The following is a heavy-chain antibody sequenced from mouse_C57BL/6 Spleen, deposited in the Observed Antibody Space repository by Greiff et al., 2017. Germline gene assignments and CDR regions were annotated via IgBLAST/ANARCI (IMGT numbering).Heavy chain of an antibody. CDR1: GYTFTSYW. V-gene: IGHV1-52*01. Sequence: VQLQQPGAELVRPASSVKLSCKASGYTFTSYWMHWVKQRTIQGLEWMGNFVPYDSETHYNQKFKDKVTFTVDKSSSTAYMQVSRLTSEDSAIYYCARWIDGYYGFGYWGKGTLVTVSA. D-gene: IGHD2-3*01. J-gene: IGHJ3*01. CDR2: FVPYDSET. CDR3: ARWIDGYYGFGY.